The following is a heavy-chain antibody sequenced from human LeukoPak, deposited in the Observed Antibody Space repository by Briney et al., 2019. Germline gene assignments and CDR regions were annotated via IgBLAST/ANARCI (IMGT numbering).Heavy chain of an antibody. V-gene: IGHV3-30-3*01. CDR1: GFTFSSYA. CDR2: ISYDGSNK. CDR3: ARDPGDRNFDY. D-gene: IGHD3-22*01. Sequence: GGSLRLSCAASGFTFSSYAMHWVRQAPGKGLEWVAVISYDGSNKYYADSVKGRFTISRDNSKNTLYLQMNSLRAEDTAVYYCARDPGDRNFDYWGQGTLATVSS. J-gene: IGHJ4*02.